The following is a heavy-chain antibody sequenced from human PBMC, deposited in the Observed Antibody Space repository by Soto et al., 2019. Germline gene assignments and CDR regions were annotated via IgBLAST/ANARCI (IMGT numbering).Heavy chain of an antibody. CDR3: ASRGYGPSYGLDV. D-gene: IGHD5-18*01. V-gene: IGHV3-23*01. Sequence: GGSLRLSCAASGFTFSSYAMSWVRPPPGKGLEWVSSISGSGGNTYYADSVKGRFTISRDNSKDALFLQMNSLRAEDTAIYYCASRGYGPSYGLDVWGQGTTVTVSS. CDR2: ISGSGGNT. J-gene: IGHJ6*02. CDR1: GFTFSSYA.